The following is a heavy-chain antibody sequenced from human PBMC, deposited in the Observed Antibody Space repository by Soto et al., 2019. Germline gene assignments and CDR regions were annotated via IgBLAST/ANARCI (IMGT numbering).Heavy chain of an antibody. J-gene: IGHJ6*02. CDR3: TTGGSHSWNYDGMDV. CDR1: GFTFSSAW. CDR2: IKSKTDGGTT. Sequence: GGSLRLSCAASGFTFSSAWMNWVRQAPGKGLEWVGRIKSKTDGGTTDYAAPVKGRFTISRDDSKNTLYLQMNSLKTEDTAVYYCTTGGSHSWNYDGMDVWGQGTTVTVSS. D-gene: IGHD1-1*01. V-gene: IGHV3-15*07.